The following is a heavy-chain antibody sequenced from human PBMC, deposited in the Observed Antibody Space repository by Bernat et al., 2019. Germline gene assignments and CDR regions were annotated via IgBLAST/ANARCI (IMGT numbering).Heavy chain of an antibody. J-gene: IGHJ4*02. CDR1: GFTFSDYA. Sequence: EVQLVESGGGLVQPGGSLRLSCTASGFTFSDYAMSWVRLAPGKGLDWVSSITRGGITHYADSVKGRFTISRDNSKNTLYLQMNSLRVEDTAVFYCAKSFRAFDSSTTSLAFNHWGQGTLVTVSS. V-gene: IGHV3-23*04. D-gene: IGHD3-9*01. CDR3: AKSFRAFDSSTTSLAFNH. CDR2: ITRGGIT.